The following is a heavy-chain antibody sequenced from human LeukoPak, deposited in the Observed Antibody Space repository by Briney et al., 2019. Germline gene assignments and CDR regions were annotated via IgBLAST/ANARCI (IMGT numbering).Heavy chain of an antibody. V-gene: IGHV3-48*04. CDR2: ISSSGSTI. CDR1: GFAFNTYA. Sequence: GGSLRLSCAASGFAFNTYAMHWVRKAPGKGLEWVSYISSSGSTIYYADSVKGRFTISRDNAKNSLYLQMNSLRAEDTAVYYCARELPPLPRGYADYWGQGTLVTVSS. D-gene: IGHD5-12*01. CDR3: ARELPPLPRGYADY. J-gene: IGHJ4*02.